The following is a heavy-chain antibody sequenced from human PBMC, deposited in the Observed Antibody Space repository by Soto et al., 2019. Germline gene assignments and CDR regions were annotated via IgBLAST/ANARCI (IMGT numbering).Heavy chain of an antibody. Sequence: ASVKVSCKASGYTFTGYYMHWVRQAPGQGLEWMGWINPNSGGTNYAQKFQGWVTMTRDTSKNQFSLKLSSVTAADTAVYYCARHSGGQWLTVRWFDPWGQGTLVTVSS. CDR1: GYTFTGYY. CDR2: INPNSGGT. V-gene: IGHV1-2*04. J-gene: IGHJ5*02. CDR3: ARHSGGQWLTVRWFDP. D-gene: IGHD6-19*01.